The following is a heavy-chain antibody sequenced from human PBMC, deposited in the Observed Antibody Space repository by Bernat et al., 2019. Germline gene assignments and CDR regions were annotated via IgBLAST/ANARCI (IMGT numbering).Heavy chain of an antibody. CDR1: GFTFSSYA. D-gene: IGHD2-15*01. CDR2: ISYDGSNK. J-gene: IGHJ1*01. Sequence: QVQLVESGGGVVQPGRSLRLSCAASGFTFSSYAMHWVRQAPGKGLEWVAVISYDGSNKYYADSVKGRFTISRDNSKNTLYLQMNSLRAEDTAVYYCAREDIVVVVAATTGYFQHWGQGTLVTVFS. V-gene: IGHV3-30-3*01. CDR3: AREDIVVVVAATTGYFQH.